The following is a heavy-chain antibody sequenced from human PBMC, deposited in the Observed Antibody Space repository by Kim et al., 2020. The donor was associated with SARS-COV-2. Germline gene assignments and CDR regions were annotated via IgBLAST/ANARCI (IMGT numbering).Heavy chain of an antibody. CDR2: IIPIFGTA. CDR3: ARGTAYGYVGYYYYYGMDV. CDR1: GGTFSSYT. J-gene: IGHJ6*02. D-gene: IGHD5-18*01. V-gene: IGHV1-69*13. Sequence: SVKVSCKASGGTFSSYTISWVRQAPGQGLEWMGGIIPIFGTANYAQKFQGRVTITADESTSTAYMELSSLRSEDTAVYYCARGTAYGYVGYYYYYGMDVWGQGTTVTVSS.